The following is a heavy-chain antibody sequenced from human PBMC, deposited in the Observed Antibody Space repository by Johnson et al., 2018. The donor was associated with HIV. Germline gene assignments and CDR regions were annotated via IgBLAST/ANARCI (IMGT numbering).Heavy chain of an antibody. Sequence: VQLVESGGGVVQPGRSLRLSCAASGFTFNSYAMHWVRQAPGKGLEWVALISYDGSNKYYADSVKGRFTISRDNSKNMLYLQMNSLRAEDTAVFYCAKIVATSDDVFDIWGQGTMVTVSS. J-gene: IGHJ3*02. CDR1: GFTFNSYA. D-gene: IGHD5-12*01. CDR2: ISYDGSNK. V-gene: IGHV3-30-3*02. CDR3: AKIVATSDDVFDI.